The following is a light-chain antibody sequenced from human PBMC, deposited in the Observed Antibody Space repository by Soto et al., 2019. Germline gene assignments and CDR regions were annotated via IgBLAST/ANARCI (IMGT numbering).Light chain of an antibody. V-gene: IGLV7-46*01. Sequence: QAVVTQEPSLTVSPGGTVTLTCGSSTGAVTSGHYPYWFQQKPGQAPRTLIYDTSNKHSWTPARFSGSRLGGKAALSLSGAQPEDEAEYYCLLSTCGARRHVFGTGTTLTVL. J-gene: IGLJ1*01. CDR2: DTS. CDR1: TGAVTSGHY. CDR3: LLSTCGARRHV.